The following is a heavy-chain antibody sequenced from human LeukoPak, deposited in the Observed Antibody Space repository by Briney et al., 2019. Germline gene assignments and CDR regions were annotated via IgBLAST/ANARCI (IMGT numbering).Heavy chain of an antibody. V-gene: IGHV4-34*01. CDR1: GGSFSGYY. J-gene: IGHJ5*02. Sequence: SETLSLTCAVYGGSFSGYYWSWIRQPPGKGLEWIGEINHSGSTNYNPSLKSRVTISVDTSKNQFSLKLSSVTAADTAVYYCARWVRGYSAWFDPWGQGTLVTVSS. D-gene: IGHD5-18*01. CDR2: INHSGST. CDR3: ARWVRGYSAWFDP.